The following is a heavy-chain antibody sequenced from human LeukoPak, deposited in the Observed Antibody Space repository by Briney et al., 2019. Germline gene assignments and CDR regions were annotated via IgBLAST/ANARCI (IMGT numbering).Heavy chain of an antibody. CDR2: ISSSGSTI. CDR1: GVTFSSYE. V-gene: IGHV3-48*03. D-gene: IGHD3-22*01. J-gene: IGHJ4*02. Sequence: GGSLRLSCAASGVTFSSYEMNWVRQAPGKGLEWVSYISSSGSTIYYADSVKGRFTISRDNAKNSLYLQMNSLRAEDTAVYYCARGFWGYYDSSGYPSFDYWGQGTLVTVSS. CDR3: ARGFWGYYDSSGYPSFDY.